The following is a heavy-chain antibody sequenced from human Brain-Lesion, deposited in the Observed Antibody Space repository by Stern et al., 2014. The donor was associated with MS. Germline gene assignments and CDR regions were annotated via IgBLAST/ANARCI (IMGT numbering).Heavy chain of an antibody. D-gene: IGHD5-12*01. CDR1: GYLFDDYW. CDR2: IFPRDSNT. CDR3: ARSPATPSGYDRFDY. Sequence: VQLLQSGAEVKKPGESLKISCEASGYLFDDYWIGWVRQMSGRGLELVAIIFPRDSNTRYSPSVQGPVTISPDKSIRTASLQWSSLKAWDPALYYCARSPATPSGYDRFDYWGQGALVTVSS. J-gene: IGHJ4*02. V-gene: IGHV5-51*03.